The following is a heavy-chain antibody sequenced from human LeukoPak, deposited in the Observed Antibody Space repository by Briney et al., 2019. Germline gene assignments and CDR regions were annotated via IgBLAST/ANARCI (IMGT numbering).Heavy chain of an antibody. CDR1: GFTFSSYA. V-gene: IGHV3-23*01. J-gene: IGHJ4*02. D-gene: IGHD3-22*01. CDR3: AKDRPNYYGSNGHYYRRDGDY. Sequence: GGSLRLSCAASGFTFSSYAMSWVRQAPGKGLEWVSAISGSGGSTYCADSVKGRFTISRDNSKNTLYLQMNSLRAEDTAVYFCAKDRPNYYGSNGHYYRRDGDYWGQGTLVTVSS. CDR2: ISGSGGST.